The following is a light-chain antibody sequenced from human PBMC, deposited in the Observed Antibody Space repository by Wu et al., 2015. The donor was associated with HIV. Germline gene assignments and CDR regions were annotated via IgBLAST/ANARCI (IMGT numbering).Light chain of an antibody. V-gene: IGKV3-15*01. Sequence: EIVMTQYPAVLSVSPGEGATLSCRASHNINNNVAWYKQKPGQAPRLVIYGANTRAINIPDRFSGSGYGTEFTLTISDFQSIDFAIYYCQQFYEWPLTFGGGTKVEFK. J-gene: IGKJ4*01. CDR2: GAN. CDR3: QQFYEWPLT. CDR1: HNINNN.